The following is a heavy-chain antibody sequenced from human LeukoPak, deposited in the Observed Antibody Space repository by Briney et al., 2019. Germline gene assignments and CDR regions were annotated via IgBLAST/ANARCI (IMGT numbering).Heavy chain of an antibody. Sequence: PGGSLRLSCAASGFTFSTYWMHWVRQAPGKGLVWVSRIHPDGSSTNYAGSVKGRFTISRDNAKNTLYLQMNSQRAEDTAVYYCARGFLAVVGSPPDYWGQGTLVTASA. CDR2: IHPDGSST. V-gene: IGHV3-74*01. CDR1: GFTFSTYW. J-gene: IGHJ4*02. D-gene: IGHD1-26*01. CDR3: ARGFLAVVGSPPDY.